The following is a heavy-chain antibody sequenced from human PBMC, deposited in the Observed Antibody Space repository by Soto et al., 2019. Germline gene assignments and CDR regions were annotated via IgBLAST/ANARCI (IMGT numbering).Heavy chain of an antibody. CDR2: IWYDGSNK. J-gene: IGHJ5*02. CDR1: GFTFSSYG. Sequence: QVQLVESGGGVVQPGRSLRLSCAASGFTFSSYGMHWVRQAPGKGLEWVAVIWYDGSNKYYADSVKGRFTISRDNSKNTLSLQMNSLRAEDTAVYYCAREDEGWFDPWGQGTLVTVSS. CDR3: AREDEGWFDP. V-gene: IGHV3-33*01.